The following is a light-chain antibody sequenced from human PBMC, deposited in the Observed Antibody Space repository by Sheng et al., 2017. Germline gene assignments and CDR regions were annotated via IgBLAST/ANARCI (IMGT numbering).Light chain of an antibody. CDR1: QSVNNR. J-gene: IGKJ4*01. CDR3: QQRKSWPLT. V-gene: IGKV3-11*01. Sequence: IVLTQSPATLSLSPGEGATLSCRASQSVNNRLGWYQQKSGQPPRLLIDDASSRATGIPTRFSGSGSGTDFTLTISNVQPEDFAVYYCQQRKSWPLTFGGGTKVEIK. CDR2: DAS.